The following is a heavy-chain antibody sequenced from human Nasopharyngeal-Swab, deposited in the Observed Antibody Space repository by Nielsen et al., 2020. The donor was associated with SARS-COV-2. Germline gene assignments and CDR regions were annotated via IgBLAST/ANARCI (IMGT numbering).Heavy chain of an antibody. D-gene: IGHD3-22*01. J-gene: IGHJ4*02. CDR3: ARLRNYDSSGYSTYYFDY. CDR2: IYYSGST. Sequence: WIRQPPGKGLEWIGYIYYSGSTNHNPSLKSRVTISVDTSKNQFSLKLSSVTAADTAVYYCARLRNYDSSGYSTYYFDYWGQGTLVTVSS. V-gene: IGHV4-59*08.